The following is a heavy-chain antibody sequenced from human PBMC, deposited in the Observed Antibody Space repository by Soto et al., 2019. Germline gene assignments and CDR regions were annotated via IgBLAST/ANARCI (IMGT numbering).Heavy chain of an antibody. CDR1: GGSFSGYY. CDR3: ARGHSSSAAGTSWFDP. Sequence: SETLSLTCAVYGGSFSGYYWSWIRQPPGKGLEWIGEINHSGSTNYNPSLKSRVTISVDTSKNQFSLKLSSVTAADTAVYYCARGHSSSAAGTSWFDPWGQGTLVTVSS. D-gene: IGHD6-13*01. CDR2: INHSGST. V-gene: IGHV4-34*01. J-gene: IGHJ5*02.